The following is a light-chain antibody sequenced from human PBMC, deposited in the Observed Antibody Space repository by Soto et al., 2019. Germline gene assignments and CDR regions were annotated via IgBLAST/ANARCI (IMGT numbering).Light chain of an antibody. Sequence: IQLTQSPSSLSASVGDRVTITCRASQDISSFLAWYQQKPGKAPNLLIYAATSLQSGVPSRFSGSGSGTEFTLTISSLQPEDFATYYCLQLALYPSTFGGGTKVE. CDR1: QDISSF. J-gene: IGKJ4*01. CDR3: LQLALYPST. V-gene: IGKV1-9*01. CDR2: AAT.